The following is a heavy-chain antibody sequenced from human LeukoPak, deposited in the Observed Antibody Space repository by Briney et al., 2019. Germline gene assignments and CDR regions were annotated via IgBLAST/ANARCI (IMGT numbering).Heavy chain of an antibody. J-gene: IGHJ3*02. CDR2: MYHSGTT. CDR1: GGSISSGGSS. V-gene: IGHV4-30-2*01. D-gene: IGHD3-22*01. Sequence: SQTLSLTCAVSGGSISSGGSSWSWIRQPPGKGLEWIGYMYHSGTTHYNPSLKSRVTISVDRSKNQFSLKLSSVTAADTAVYYCVRGYYYDSSGYWVRAFDIWGQGTMVTVSS. CDR3: VRGYYYDSSGYWVRAFDI.